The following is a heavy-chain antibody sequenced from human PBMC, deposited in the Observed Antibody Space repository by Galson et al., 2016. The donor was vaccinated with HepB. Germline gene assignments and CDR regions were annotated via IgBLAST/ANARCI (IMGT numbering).Heavy chain of an antibody. CDR1: GDSISSGTYY. V-gene: IGHV4-61*02. J-gene: IGHJ3*02. Sequence: TLSLTCSVSGDSISSGTYYWSWIRQPAGRGLEWIGRVYSSGSTNYHPSLKSRATISVDTSKNQFSLRLSSVTAADTALYYCARDTYYFWDGFTSYAFDIWGQGRMVTVSS. D-gene: IGHD3-3*01. CDR3: ARDTYYFWDGFTSYAFDI. CDR2: VYSSGST.